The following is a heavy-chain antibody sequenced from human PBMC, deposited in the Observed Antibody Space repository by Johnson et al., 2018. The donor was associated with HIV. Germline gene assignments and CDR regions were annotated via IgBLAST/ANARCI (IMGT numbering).Heavy chain of an antibody. J-gene: IGHJ3*02. V-gene: IGHV3-66*01. CDR1: GFTVSSNY. Sequence: EVQLVESGGGLVQPGGSLRLSCAASGFTVSSNYMSWVRQAPGKGLEWVSVIYSGGSTYYADSVKGRFTISRDNSKNTLYLQMNSLRAEDTAVYYCAKDKNYGRDGDAFDIWGQGTMVTVSS. CDR2: IYSGGST. CDR3: AKDKNYGRDGDAFDI. D-gene: IGHD3-10*02.